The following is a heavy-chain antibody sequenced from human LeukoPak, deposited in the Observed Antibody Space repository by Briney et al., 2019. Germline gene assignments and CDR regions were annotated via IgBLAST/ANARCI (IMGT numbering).Heavy chain of an antibody. Sequence: GGSLRLSCAASGFTFDDYGMSWVRQAPGKGLEWVSGINWNGGGTGYADSVKGRFTISRDNAKNSLYLQMNSLRAEDTALYYCARLTDDSSGYYSSNPYYFDYWGQGTLVTVSS. J-gene: IGHJ4*02. CDR2: INWNGGGT. CDR1: GFTFDDYG. V-gene: IGHV3-20*04. D-gene: IGHD3-22*01. CDR3: ARLTDDSSGYYSSNPYYFDY.